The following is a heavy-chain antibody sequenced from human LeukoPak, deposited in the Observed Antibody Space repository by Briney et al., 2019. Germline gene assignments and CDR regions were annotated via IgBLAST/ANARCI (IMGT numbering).Heavy chain of an antibody. CDR1: GYSFTSYW. J-gene: IGHJ3*02. Sequence: GESLQISCQGSGYSFTSYWIGWVRQMPGKGLEWMGIIYPGDSDTRYSPSFQGQVTISADKSISTAYLQWSSLKASDTAMYYCASQIADIPDAFDIWGQGTMVTVSS. D-gene: IGHD2-2*02. V-gene: IGHV5-51*01. CDR2: IYPGDSDT. CDR3: ASQIADIPDAFDI.